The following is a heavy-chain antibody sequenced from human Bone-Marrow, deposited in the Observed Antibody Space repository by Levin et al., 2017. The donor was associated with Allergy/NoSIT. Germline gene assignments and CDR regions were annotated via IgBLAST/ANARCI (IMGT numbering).Heavy chain of an antibody. CDR3: TRAGRLSTVNRGYSYYYFAMDV. D-gene: IGHD3-22*01. CDR1: GASLNGRDW. CDR2: IYHTGST. V-gene: IGHV4-4*02. J-gene: IGHJ6*02. Sequence: KTSETLSLTCAVSGASLNGRDWWTWVRQSPERGLEWLGEIYHTGSTNYNPSLMGRLTLSVDKSTNQFSLNLDSVTAADTAVYFCTRAGRLSTVNRGYSYYYFAMDVWGRGTTVIVSS.